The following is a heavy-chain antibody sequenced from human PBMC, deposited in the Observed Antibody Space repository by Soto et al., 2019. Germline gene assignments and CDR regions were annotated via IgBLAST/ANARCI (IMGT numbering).Heavy chain of an antibody. CDR2: ISGSGGSI. J-gene: IGHJ6*02. D-gene: IGHD1-1*01. V-gene: IGHV3-23*01. CDR1: GFTFSTYA. CDR3: VKGYWKGDV. Sequence: EVQLLESGGGLVQPGGSLRLSCAASGFTFSTYAMNWVRQAPGHGLEWVSAISGSGGSIHYADSVKGRFTISRHNSKNTLYLPMNSLRDEDTAVYHCVKGYWKGDVWGQGTRVTVSS.